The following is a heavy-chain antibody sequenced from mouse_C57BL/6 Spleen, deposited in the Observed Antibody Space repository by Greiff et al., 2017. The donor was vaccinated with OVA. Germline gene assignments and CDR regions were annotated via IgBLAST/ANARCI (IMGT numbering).Heavy chain of an antibody. D-gene: IGHD2-10*01. CDR2: IDPEGGET. V-gene: IGHV14-2*01. Sequence: VQLHQSGAELVKPGASVKLSCTASGFNIKDYYMHWVKQRTEQGLEWIGRIDPEGGETKYAPKFQGKATITADTSSNTAYLQLSSLTSEDTAVYYCARPYWDYAMDYWGQGTSVTVSS. J-gene: IGHJ4*01. CDR1: GFNIKDYY. CDR3: ARPYWDYAMDY.